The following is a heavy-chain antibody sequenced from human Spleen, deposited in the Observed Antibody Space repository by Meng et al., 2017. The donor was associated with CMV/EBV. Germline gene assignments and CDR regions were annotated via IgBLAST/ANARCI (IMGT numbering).Heavy chain of an antibody. CDR3: ARDNHYDFWSGYDY. CDR1: GFTFSSYA. CDR2: ISYDGSNK. Sequence: GESLKISCAASGFTFSSYAMHWVRQAPGKGLEWVAVISYDGSNKYYADSVKGRFTISRDNSKNTLYLQMNSLRAEDTAVYYCARDNHYDFWSGYDYWGQGTLVTVSS. J-gene: IGHJ4*02. V-gene: IGHV3-30*14. D-gene: IGHD3-3*01.